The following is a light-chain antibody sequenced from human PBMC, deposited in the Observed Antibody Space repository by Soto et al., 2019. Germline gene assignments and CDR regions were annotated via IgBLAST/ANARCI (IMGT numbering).Light chain of an antibody. CDR2: WAS. J-gene: IGKJ2*01. CDR3: QQYYSTPSYP. Sequence: DIVMTQSPDSLAVSLGERATINCKSSQSVLYNSYNRNYLAWYQQRPGQPPKLLIYWASTRESGVPDRFSGSGSGTDFTLTISNVQAEDVAVYYCQQYYSTPSYPFGHGTNLEIK. CDR1: QSVLYNSYNRNY. V-gene: IGKV4-1*01.